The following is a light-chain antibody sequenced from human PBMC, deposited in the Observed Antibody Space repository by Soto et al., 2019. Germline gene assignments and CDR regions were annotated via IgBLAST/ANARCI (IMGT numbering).Light chain of an antibody. CDR2: GDG. CDR1: NSNIGSNS. Sequence: QSVLTQPPSVSAAPGQKVTISCSGSNSNIGSNSVSWYQQLPGTAPKLLIYGDGKRPSGVPDRFSNSKSATSASLAITGLQAEDEADYYCQSYDTSLSTWVFGGGTKVTVL. CDR3: QSYDTSLSTWV. V-gene: IGLV1-40*01. J-gene: IGLJ3*02.